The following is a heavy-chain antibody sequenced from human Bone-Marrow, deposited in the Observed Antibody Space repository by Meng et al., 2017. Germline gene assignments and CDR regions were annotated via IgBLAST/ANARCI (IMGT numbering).Heavy chain of an antibody. CDR2: ISGSGGST. D-gene: IGHD6-13*01. J-gene: IGHJ1*01. V-gene: IGHV3-23*01. Sequence: GESLKISCAASGFTFSSYAMSWFRQAPGKGLEWVSAISGSGGSTYYADSVKGRFTISRDNSKNTLYLQMNSLRAEDTAVYYCAKDSVRYSSSSEYFQHWGQGTLVTVSS. CDR1: GFTFSSYA. CDR3: AKDSVRYSSSSEYFQH.